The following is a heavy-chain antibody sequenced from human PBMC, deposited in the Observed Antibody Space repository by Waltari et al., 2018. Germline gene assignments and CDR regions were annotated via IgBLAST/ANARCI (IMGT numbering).Heavy chain of an antibody. CDR3: ARVAPNWSVDL. CDR1: GFTFGSYW. J-gene: IGHJ2*01. V-gene: IGHV3-74*01. Sequence: EVQLVESGGGLVQPGGSLRLSCAASGFTFGSYWRNWVRQPPGKGRVGVSRVNNEGRGTNYADSVKGRFTISRDNGKNTLYLQMNSLRAEDTGVYYCARVAPNWSVDLWGRGTLVTVSS. CDR2: VNNEGRGT.